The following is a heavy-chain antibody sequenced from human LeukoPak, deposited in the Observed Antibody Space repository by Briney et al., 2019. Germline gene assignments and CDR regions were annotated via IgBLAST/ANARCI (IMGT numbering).Heavy chain of an antibody. CDR3: ARGVNYDFWSGYYTWVGYYYYYMDV. D-gene: IGHD3-3*01. CDR1: GGPFSGYY. Sequence: PSETLSLTCAVYGGPFSGYYWSWIRQPPGRGLEWIGEINHSGSTNYNPSLKSRVTISVDTSKNQFSLKLSSVTAADTAVYYCARGVNYDFWSGYYTWVGYYYYYMDVWGKGTTVTVSS. J-gene: IGHJ6*03. V-gene: IGHV4-34*01. CDR2: INHSGST.